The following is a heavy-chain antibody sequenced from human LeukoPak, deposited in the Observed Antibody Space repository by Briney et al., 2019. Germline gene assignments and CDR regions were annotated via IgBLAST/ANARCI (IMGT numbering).Heavy chain of an antibody. D-gene: IGHD2-2*01. CDR3: ARHRYCSSTSCYFFDY. J-gene: IGHJ4*02. V-gene: IGHV4-39*01. Sequence: PSETPSLTCTVSRGSISSSSYYWGWIRQPPGKGLEWIGSIYYSGSTYYNPSLKSRVTISVDTSKNQFSLKLSSVTAADTAVYYCARHRYCSSTSCYFFDYWGQGTLVTVSS. CDR2: IYYSGST. CDR1: RGSISSSSYY.